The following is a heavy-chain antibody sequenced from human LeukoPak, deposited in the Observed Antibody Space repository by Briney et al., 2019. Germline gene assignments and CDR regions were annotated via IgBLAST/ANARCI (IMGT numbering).Heavy chain of an antibody. J-gene: IGHJ4*02. CDR2: INPSGGST. D-gene: IGHD3-22*01. Sequence: ASVKVSCKASGYTFTNYYIYWVRQAPGQGLEWMGIINPSGGSTKYAQKFQGRVTMTRDTSTSTVYMELSRLRSDDTAVYYCARDYYYDSSGYYPGGDYWGQGTLVTVSS. CDR1: GYTFTNYY. CDR3: ARDYYYDSSGYYPGGDY. V-gene: IGHV1-46*01.